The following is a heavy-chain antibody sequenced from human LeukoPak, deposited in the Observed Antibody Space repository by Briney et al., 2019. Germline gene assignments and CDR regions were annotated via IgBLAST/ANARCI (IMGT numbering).Heavy chain of an antibody. D-gene: IGHD1-14*01. V-gene: IGHV1-46*01. CDR1: GYTFTSYY. J-gene: IGHJ6*02. CDR3: ARSKVSPEGPYGMDV. Sequence: ASVKVSCKASGYTFTSYYMHWVRQAPGQGLEWMGVINPSGGSTSYAQKFQGRVTMTRDTSTSTVYMELSSLRSEDTAVYYCARSKVSPEGPYGMDVWGQGTTVTVSS. CDR2: INPSGGST.